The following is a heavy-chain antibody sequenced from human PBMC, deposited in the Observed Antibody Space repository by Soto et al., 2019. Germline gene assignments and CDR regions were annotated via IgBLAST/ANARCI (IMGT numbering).Heavy chain of an antibody. CDR2: IIPIFGTA. D-gene: IGHD2-2*01. Sequence: SVKVSCKASGGTFSSYAISWVRQAPGQGLEWMGGIIPIFGTANYAQKFQGRVTITADESTSTAYMELSSLRSEDTAVYYCARGLVPHKASPFDPWGQGTLVTVSS. CDR1: GGTFSSYA. J-gene: IGHJ5*02. CDR3: ARGLVPHKASPFDP. V-gene: IGHV1-69*13.